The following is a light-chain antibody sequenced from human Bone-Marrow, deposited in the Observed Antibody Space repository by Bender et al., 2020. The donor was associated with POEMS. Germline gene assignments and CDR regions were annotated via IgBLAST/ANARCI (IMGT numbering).Light chain of an antibody. CDR1: SSDVGYYDY. V-gene: IGLV2-14*01. CDR3: SSYTSSETWV. Sequence: QSALTQPASVSGSPGQSITISCTGTSSDVGYYDYVSWYQQHPGKAPKLMIYDVYKRPSGVSNRFSGSKSDNTASLTISGLQAEDEADYYCSSYTSSETWVFGGGTKLTVL. J-gene: IGLJ3*02. CDR2: DVY.